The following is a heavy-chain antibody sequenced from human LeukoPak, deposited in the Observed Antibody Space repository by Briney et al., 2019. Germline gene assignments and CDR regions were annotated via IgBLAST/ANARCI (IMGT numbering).Heavy chain of an antibody. Sequence: GGSLRLSCAASGFTFSSFALHWVRQAPGKGLEWVAFVTYDGANKNYAESVKGRFSISRDNSKNTLYLQMNDLRADDTAVYYCVKKGQADDDGKPDWGQGTLVTVSS. CDR2: VTYDGANK. CDR3: VKKGQADDDGKPD. J-gene: IGHJ4*02. CDR1: GFTFSSFA. V-gene: IGHV3-30*02. D-gene: IGHD1-1*01.